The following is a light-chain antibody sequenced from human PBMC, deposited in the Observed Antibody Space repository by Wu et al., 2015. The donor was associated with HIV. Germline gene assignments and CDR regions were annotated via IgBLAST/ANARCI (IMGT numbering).Light chain of an antibody. CDR2: AAS. J-gene: IGKJ4*01. CDR3: QQTYSILPLT. CDR1: QDISTF. Sequence: DIQMTQSPSSLSASVGDGVTITCRASQDISTFLNWYQQKPGKAPKLLIYAASSLQSGVPSRFSGSGSGTDFTLTISSLQPEDFATYFCQQTYSILPLTFGGGTKVEIK. V-gene: IGKV1-39*01.